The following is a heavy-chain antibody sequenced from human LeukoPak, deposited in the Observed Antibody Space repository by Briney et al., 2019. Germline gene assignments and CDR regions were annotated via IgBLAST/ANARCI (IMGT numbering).Heavy chain of an antibody. V-gene: IGHV3-33*01. CDR2: IWYDGSNK. CDR1: GFTFSTYG. CDR3: ARDLEIGSSSHYFDY. Sequence: AGGSLRLSCAASGFTFSTYGMHWVRQAPGKGLEWVAVIWYDGSNKYYADSVRGRFTISRDNFKNTLYLQMNSLRAEDTAVYYCARDLEIGSSSHYFDYWGQGTLVTVSS. D-gene: IGHD3-3*01. J-gene: IGHJ4*02.